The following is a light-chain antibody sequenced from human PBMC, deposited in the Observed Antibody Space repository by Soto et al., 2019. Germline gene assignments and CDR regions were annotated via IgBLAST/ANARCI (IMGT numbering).Light chain of an antibody. V-gene: IGKV1-12*01. J-gene: IGKJ4*01. CDR1: QGMSSW. CDR3: QQGCIFPLT. Sequence: DVQMTQSPSSVSASVGDSVTITCRASQGMSSWLAWYQQKPGKAPKLLINAASNLKSGVPSTFTGSGHGTDSSLTSSILQPENFATYYCQQGCIFPLTFGCGTRVEI. CDR2: AAS.